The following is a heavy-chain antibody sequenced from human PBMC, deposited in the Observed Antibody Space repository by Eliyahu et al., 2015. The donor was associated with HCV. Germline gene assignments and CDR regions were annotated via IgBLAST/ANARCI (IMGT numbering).Heavy chain of an antibody. CDR3: ARRVSSSGWRPFDP. Sequence: QVQLQESGPGLVKPSETLSLTCTVSGGSISSYYWSWIRQPPGKGLEWIGYIYYSGSTNYNPSLKSRVTISVDTSKNQFSLKLSSVTAADTAVYYCARRVSSSGWRPFDPWGQGTLVTVSS. CDR2: IYYSGST. CDR1: GGSISSYY. D-gene: IGHD6-19*01. J-gene: IGHJ5*02. V-gene: IGHV4-59*12.